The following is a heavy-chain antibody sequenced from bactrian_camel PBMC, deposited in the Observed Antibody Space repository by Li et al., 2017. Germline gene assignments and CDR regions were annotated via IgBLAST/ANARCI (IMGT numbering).Heavy chain of an antibody. Sequence: HVQLVESGGGPVQTGGSLKLSCEASGGEDSGFVFSTWCMGWFRQAPGKQREGIAVIDDDSSTEFADSVKGRFTISKDNAKNTLYLQMNSLKHEDAAMYYCAAKLPFECYVDSSDFDNWGQGTQVTVS. CDR1: GGEDSGFVFSTWC. CDR2: IDDDSST. D-gene: IGHD3*01. V-gene: IGHV3S53*01. CDR3: AAKLPFECYVDSSDFDN. J-gene: IGHJ4*01.